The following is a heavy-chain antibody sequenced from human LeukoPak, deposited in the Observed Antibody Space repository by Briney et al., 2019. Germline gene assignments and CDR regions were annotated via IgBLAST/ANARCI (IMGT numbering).Heavy chain of an antibody. CDR2: IIPILGIA. CDR3: AREGKTAILPY. D-gene: IGHD2-21*02. CDR1: GYTFTGYY. V-gene: IGHV1-69*04. J-gene: IGHJ4*02. Sequence: SVKVSCKASGYTFTGYYMHWVRQAPGQGLEWMGRIIPILGIANYAQKFQGRVTITADKSTSTAYMELSSLRSEDTAVYYCAREGKTAILPYWGQGTLVTVSS.